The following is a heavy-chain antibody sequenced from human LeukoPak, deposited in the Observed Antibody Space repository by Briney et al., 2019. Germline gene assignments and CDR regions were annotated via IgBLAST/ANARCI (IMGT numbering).Heavy chain of an antibody. CDR1: GFTFSSYA. D-gene: IGHD1-1*01. J-gene: IGHJ3*02. V-gene: IGHV3-23*01. CDR3: AKHEGTTGISLWAEYDAFDI. Sequence: PGGSLRLSCAASGFTFSSYAMSWVRQAPGKGLEWVSAISGSGGSTYYADSVKGRFTISRDNSKNTLYLQMNSLRAEDTAVYYCAKHEGTTGISLWAEYDAFDIWGQGTMVTVSS. CDR2: ISGSGGST.